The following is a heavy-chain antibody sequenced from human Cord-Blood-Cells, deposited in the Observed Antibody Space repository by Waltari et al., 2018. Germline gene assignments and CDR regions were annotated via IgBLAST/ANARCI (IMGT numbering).Heavy chain of an antibody. CDR2: IFSNDEK. CDR3: ARIPCEGSGSYYNNYYYYMDV. V-gene: IGHV2-26*01. Sequence: QVTLKESGPVLVKPTETLTLTCTVSGFSLSNARMGVSWIRQPPGKALEWLAHIFSNDEKSYSTSLKSRLTISKDTSKSQVVLTMTNMDPVDTATYYCARIPCEGSGSYYNNYYYYMDVWGKGTTVTVSS. J-gene: IGHJ6*03. D-gene: IGHD3-10*01. CDR1: GFSLSNARMG.